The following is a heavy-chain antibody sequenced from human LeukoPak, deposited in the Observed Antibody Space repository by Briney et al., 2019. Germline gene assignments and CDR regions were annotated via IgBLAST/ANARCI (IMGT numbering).Heavy chain of an antibody. D-gene: IGHD5-24*01. Sequence: LAGGSLRLSCAASGFTFSSYSMNWVRQAPGKGLEWVSYISSSSSTIYYADSVKGRFTISRDNAKNSLYLQMNSLRAEDTAVYYCARGRDGYNLVDAFDIWGQGIMVIVSS. J-gene: IGHJ3*02. CDR1: GFTFSSYS. CDR2: ISSSSSTI. CDR3: ARGRDGYNLVDAFDI. V-gene: IGHV3-48*01.